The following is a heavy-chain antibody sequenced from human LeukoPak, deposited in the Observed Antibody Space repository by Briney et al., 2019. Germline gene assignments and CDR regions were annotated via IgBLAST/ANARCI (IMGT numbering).Heavy chain of an antibody. CDR3: ARAVWGEQPRPTNIAAAPPWYFDL. V-gene: IGHV4-30-2*01. J-gene: IGHJ2*01. CDR2: IYHSGST. D-gene: IGHD6-13*01. Sequence: SQTLSLTCTVSGGSISSGGYYWSWIRQPPGKGLEWIGYIYHSGSTYYNPSLKSRVTISVDRSKNQFSLKLSSVTAADTAVYYCARAVWGEQPRPTNIAAAPPWYFDLWGRGTLVTVSS. CDR1: GGSISSGGYY.